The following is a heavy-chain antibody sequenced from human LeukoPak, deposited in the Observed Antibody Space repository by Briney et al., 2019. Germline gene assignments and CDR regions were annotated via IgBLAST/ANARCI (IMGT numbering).Heavy chain of an antibody. Sequence: GASVNVSCKASVSTFTNYGISWVRQAPGQGLEWMGWISAYNGNTNYAQKLQGRVTMTTDTSTSTAYMELRSLRSDDTAVYYCARAGQGGVHGYFDYWGQGTLVTVSS. CDR2: ISAYNGNT. V-gene: IGHV1-18*01. J-gene: IGHJ4*02. CDR1: VSTFTNYG. CDR3: ARAGQGGVHGYFDY. D-gene: IGHD3-16*01.